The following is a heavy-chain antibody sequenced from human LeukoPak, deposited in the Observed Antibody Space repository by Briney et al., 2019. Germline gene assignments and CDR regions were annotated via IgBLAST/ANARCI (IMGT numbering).Heavy chain of an antibody. Sequence: GGPLRLSCAASGFSFSSHGIHWLRQAPGKGRVWVADIWYYGSNKYYGDSVKGLFTISRDNSKNTVDLQIKSLRAEDTAVYFCGRGLVSTHEGFDYWGQGTLVTVSS. V-gene: IGHV3-33*08. CDR1: GFSFSSHG. D-gene: IGHD6-19*01. J-gene: IGHJ4*02. CDR3: GRGLVSTHEGFDY. CDR2: IWYYGSNK.